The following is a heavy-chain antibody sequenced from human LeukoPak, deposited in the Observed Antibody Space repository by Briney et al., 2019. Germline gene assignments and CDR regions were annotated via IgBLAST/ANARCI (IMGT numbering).Heavy chain of an antibody. V-gene: IGHV3-23*01. CDR1: GFSFSTYF. CDR2: ISTSGGST. CDR3: AKETEYSDSGSFDKGLDH. D-gene: IGHD3-10*01. Sequence: GGSLRLSCVASGFSFSTYFLTWVRQAPGKGLEWVSEISTSGGSTYYADSVKGRFTISRDNSKSTLYLQMNSLRIEDTAVYYCAKETEYSDSGSFDKGLDHWGQGTLVTVSS. J-gene: IGHJ4*02.